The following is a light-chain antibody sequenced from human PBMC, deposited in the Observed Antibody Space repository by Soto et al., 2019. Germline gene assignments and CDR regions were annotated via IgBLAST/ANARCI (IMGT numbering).Light chain of an antibody. CDR1: SSDVGGYNY. J-gene: IGLJ1*01. CDR2: DVS. V-gene: IGLV2-14*01. CDR3: RSYSSSSTHYV. Sequence: SVLTQPAPVSGSPGQSITISCTGTSSDVGGYNYVSWYQQHPGEAPKLMIYDVSTRPSGVSNRFSGSKSGNTASLTISGLQAEVVADYYCRSYSSSSTHYVFGTGTKVTDL.